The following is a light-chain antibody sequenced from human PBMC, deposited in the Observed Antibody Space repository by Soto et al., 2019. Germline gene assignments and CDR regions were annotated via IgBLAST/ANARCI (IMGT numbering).Light chain of an antibody. Sequence: EIVLTQSPGTLSLSPGETVTLSCRASQSISSNYVAWFQHKPGQAPRLLIYGASSRAPGIPERFSGSGSGTDFSLTINRLEPEASAVFYCQQYGYPQLTFGGGTKVEIK. CDR2: GAS. J-gene: IGKJ4*01. V-gene: IGKV3-20*01. CDR3: QQYGYPQLT. CDR1: QSISSNY.